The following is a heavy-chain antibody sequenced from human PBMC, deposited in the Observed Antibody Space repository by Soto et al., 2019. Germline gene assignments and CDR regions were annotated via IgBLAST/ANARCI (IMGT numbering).Heavy chain of an antibody. CDR3: TGPILEAGLGFDY. J-gene: IGHJ4*02. CDR2: IRTKANDYAT. D-gene: IGHD6-13*01. Sequence: EVQLVESGGGLVQPGGSLKLSCAASGFTFSDSPMYWVRQASGKGLEWVGRIRTKANDYATQYAASVKGRFTISRDDSKNTAYLQMNSLKTEDTAVYYCTGPILEAGLGFDYWGQGALVTVSS. CDR1: GFTFSDSP. V-gene: IGHV3-73*02.